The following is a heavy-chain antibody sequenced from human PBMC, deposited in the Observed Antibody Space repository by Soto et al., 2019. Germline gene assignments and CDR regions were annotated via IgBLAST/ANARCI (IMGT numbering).Heavy chain of an antibody. J-gene: IGHJ6*03. CDR1: RCTFSNAC. Sequence: CVSMRLSCAAARCTFSNACMRRVRQTPGNGLEWVCHIKSKAHGGTTEYAAPVKGRFTVTRDDSKNTLYLQMKSLKTEDTGVYCCVKGFSKMGVWGKESTVTV. D-gene: IGHD4-4*01. CDR3: VKGFSKMGV. V-gene: IGHV3-15*01. CDR2: IKSKAHGGTT.